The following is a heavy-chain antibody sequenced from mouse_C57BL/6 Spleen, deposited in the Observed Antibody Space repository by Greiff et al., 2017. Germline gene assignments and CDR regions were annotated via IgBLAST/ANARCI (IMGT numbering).Heavy chain of an antibody. CDR3: ARHGNTAQAAFDY. J-gene: IGHJ2*01. Sequence: EVHLVESGGDLVKPGGSLKLSCAASGFTFSSYGMSWVRQTPDKRLEWVATISSGGSYTYYPDSVKGRFTISRDNAKNTLYLQMSSLKSEDTAMDYCARHGNTAQAAFDYWGQGTTLTVSS. V-gene: IGHV5-6*01. CDR2: ISSGGSYT. CDR1: GFTFSSYG. D-gene: IGHD3-2*02.